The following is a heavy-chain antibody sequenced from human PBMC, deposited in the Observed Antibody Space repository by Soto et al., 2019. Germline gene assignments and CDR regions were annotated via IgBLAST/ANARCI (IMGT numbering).Heavy chain of an antibody. CDR2: IHYSGST. V-gene: IGHV4-59*01. Sequence: PSETLSLTCNVSGGSISLYYWSWIRQPPGKGLEWIGYIHYSGSTKYNPSLKSRVTISVDTSKNQFSLKLTSVTAADTAVYFCARVPAVASTIPSLWFDPWGQGTLVTVSS. J-gene: IGHJ5*02. CDR3: ARVPAVASTIPSLWFDP. CDR1: GGSISLYY. D-gene: IGHD6-19*01.